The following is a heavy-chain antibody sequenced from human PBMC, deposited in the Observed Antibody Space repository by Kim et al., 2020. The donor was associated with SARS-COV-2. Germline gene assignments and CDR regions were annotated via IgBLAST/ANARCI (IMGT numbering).Heavy chain of an antibody. Sequence: ISNPHSVRGRLTISRDNDKNSLYLQLNSLRAEDTAVYYCARGPNYSPFDYWGQGTLVTVSS. V-gene: IGHV3-48*03. J-gene: IGHJ4*02. CDR3: ARGPNYSPFDY. D-gene: IGHD4-4*01. CDR2: I.